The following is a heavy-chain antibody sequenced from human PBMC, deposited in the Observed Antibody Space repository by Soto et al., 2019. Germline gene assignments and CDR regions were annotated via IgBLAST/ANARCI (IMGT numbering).Heavy chain of an antibody. CDR3: XRIRYSSGWYYGMDV. V-gene: IGHV2-70*11. CDR1: GFSLSTSGMC. Sequence: SGPTLVSPTQSLRQTCTFSGFSLSTSGMCVSWIRQPPGKALEWLARIDWDDDKYYSTSLKTRLTISKDTSKNQVVLTMTNMDPVDTATYYCXRIRYSSGWYYGMDVWGQGTTVTVSS. CDR2: IDWDDDK. D-gene: IGHD6-19*01. J-gene: IGHJ6*02.